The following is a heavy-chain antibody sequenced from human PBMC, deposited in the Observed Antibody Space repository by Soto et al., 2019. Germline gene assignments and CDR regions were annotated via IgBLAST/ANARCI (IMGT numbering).Heavy chain of an antibody. CDR2: INHSGST. V-gene: IGHV4-34*01. CDR3: ARGMVRGRVGY. Sequence: QVQLQQWGAGLLKPSETLSLTCAVYGGSFSGYYWSWIRQPPGKGLEWIGEINHSGSTNYNPSLKSRVTISVDTSKNQFSLKLSSVTAADTAVYYCARGMVRGRVGYWGQGTLVTVSS. D-gene: IGHD3-10*01. J-gene: IGHJ4*02. CDR1: GGSFSGYY.